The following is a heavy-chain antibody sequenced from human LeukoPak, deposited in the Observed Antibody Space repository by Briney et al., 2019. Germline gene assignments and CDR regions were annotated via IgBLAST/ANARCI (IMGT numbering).Heavy chain of an antibody. D-gene: IGHD2-21*02. J-gene: IGHJ5*02. CDR1: GGTFSSYA. CDR2: IIPILGIA. V-gene: IGHV1-69*04. Sequence: SVKVSCKASGGTFSSYAISWLRQAPGQGLEWMGRIIPILGIANYAQKFQGRVTITADKSTSTAYMELSSLRSEDTAVYYCARDKGPAYCGGDCNNWFDPWGQGTLVTVSS. CDR3: ARDKGPAYCGGDCNNWFDP.